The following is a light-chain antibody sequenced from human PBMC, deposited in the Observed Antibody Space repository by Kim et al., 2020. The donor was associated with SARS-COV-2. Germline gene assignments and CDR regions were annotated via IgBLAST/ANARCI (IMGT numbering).Light chain of an antibody. CDR2: DVN. Sequence: GPSSTISCTSTSSDVGGYIHVSWYQQHPGKAPKLIIYDVNKRPSGASDRFSGSKSANTASLTISGLQAEDEAEYYCASFTSSTTWVFGGGTQLTVL. J-gene: IGLJ3*02. CDR1: SSDVGGYIH. V-gene: IGLV2-14*04. CDR3: ASFTSSTTWV.